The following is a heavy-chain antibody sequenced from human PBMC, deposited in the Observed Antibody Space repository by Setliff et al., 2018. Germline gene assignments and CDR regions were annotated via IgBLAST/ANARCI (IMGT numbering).Heavy chain of an antibody. CDR2: INHSGST. Sequence: SETLSLTCAVYGGSFSGYYWSWIRQPPGMGLEWIGEINHSGSTNYNPSLKSRVTISVATSKNQFSLRRTSVTAADTAVYYCARASHYYDSSGYYQNDALDIWGQGTMVTVSS. CDR1: GGSFSGYY. D-gene: IGHD3-22*01. CDR3: ARASHYYDSSGYYQNDALDI. V-gene: IGHV4-34*01. J-gene: IGHJ3*02.